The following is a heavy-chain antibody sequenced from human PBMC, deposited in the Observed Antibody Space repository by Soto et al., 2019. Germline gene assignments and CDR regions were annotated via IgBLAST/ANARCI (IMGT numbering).Heavy chain of an antibody. CDR2: IMPVFATP. Sequence: QVQLMQSGAEVKKPGSSVKVSCKASGGTFSTSDISWVRQAPGEGLEWVGGIMPVFATPDYAQKFQGRATISTDESTTTAYLELTSLTTVDTAVYYCARDKDRQQLGGNYYYILDVWGQGTAITVSS. V-gene: IGHV1-69*05. CDR3: ARDKDRQQLGGNYYYILDV. CDR1: GGTFSTSD. J-gene: IGHJ6*02. D-gene: IGHD3-3*02.